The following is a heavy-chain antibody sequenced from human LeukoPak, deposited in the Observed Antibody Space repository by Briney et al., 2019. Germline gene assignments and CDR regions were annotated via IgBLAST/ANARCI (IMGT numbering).Heavy chain of an antibody. D-gene: IGHD4-17*01. CDR3: ATEIVGYGDVNYFDS. J-gene: IGHJ4*02. CDR1: GYTLTEVS. Sequence: ASVKVSCKISGYTLTEVSMHWVRQAPGKGLEWMGGFAPGGGETIYAQNFQGRLIVTEDTSTDTAYMELSSLRSDDTAVYYCATEIVGYGDVNYFDSWGQGTLVTVSS. V-gene: IGHV1-24*01. CDR2: FAPGGGET.